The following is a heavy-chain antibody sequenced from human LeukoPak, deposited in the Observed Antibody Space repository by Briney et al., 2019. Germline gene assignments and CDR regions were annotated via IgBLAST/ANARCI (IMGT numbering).Heavy chain of an antibody. CDR2: ISHNAHFK. D-gene: IGHD3-9*01. Sequence: GGSLRLSCAASGFPFSSYSMTWVRQAPGKGLEWVALISHNAHFKYYADSVKGRFTVSRDTSKNMLHLQMDSLRTEETALYYCAREMRLPHNEILIDRRAFDIWGQGTMVTVSS. V-gene: IGHV3-30*04. J-gene: IGHJ3*02. CDR1: GFPFSSYS. CDR3: AREMRLPHNEILIDRRAFDI.